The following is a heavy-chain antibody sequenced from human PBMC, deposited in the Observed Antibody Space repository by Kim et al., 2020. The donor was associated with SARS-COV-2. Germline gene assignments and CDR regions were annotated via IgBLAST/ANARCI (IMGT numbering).Heavy chain of an antibody. D-gene: IGHD2-15*01. V-gene: IGHV3-23*01. J-gene: IGHJ1*01. Sequence: GGSLRLSCEASGFTFSSYAMTWVRQAPGKGLEWVSTISGSGDRTFYADSVKGRFTISRDNSKNTVFLQMNSLRAEDTAIYYCTKGGGISSGSCVKWGQG. CDR1: GFTFSSYA. CDR3: TKGGGISSGSCVK. CDR2: ISGSGDRT.